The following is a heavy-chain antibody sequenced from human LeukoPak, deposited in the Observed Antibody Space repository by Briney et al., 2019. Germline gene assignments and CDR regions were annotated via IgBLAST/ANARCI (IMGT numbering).Heavy chain of an antibody. J-gene: IGHJ4*02. V-gene: IGHV4-4*07. CDR2: IYTSGST. CDR1: GGSISSYY. Sequence: SETLSLTCTVSGGSISSYYWSWLRQPAGKGLEWIGRIYTSGSTNYNASLKSRVSMSVDTSKNQFSQKLSSVTAADTAVFYCTRENSGSYREFDYWGQGTLVTVSS. D-gene: IGHD1-26*01. CDR3: TRENSGSYREFDY.